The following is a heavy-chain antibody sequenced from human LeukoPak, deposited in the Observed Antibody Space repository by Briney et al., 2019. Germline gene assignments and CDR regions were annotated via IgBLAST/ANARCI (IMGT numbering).Heavy chain of an antibody. CDR1: GFTFSSYW. CDR2: IKQDGSEK. J-gene: IGHJ4*02. V-gene: IGHV3-7*01. CDR3: ERDIRDTVTTYWGGYFDY. Sequence: QAGGSLRLSCAASGFTFSSYWMSWGRQAPGKGQEWVANIKQDGSEKYYVDSVKGGCTISRDNAKNSLYLQVDTVRDEDTAVYYCERDIRDTVTTYWGGYFDYWGQGTLVTVSS. D-gene: IGHD4-17*01.